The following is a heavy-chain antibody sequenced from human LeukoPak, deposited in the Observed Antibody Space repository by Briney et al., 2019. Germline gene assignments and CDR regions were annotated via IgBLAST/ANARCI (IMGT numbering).Heavy chain of an antibody. CDR1: GFTFSSYT. V-gene: IGHV3-30-3*01. D-gene: IGHD3-22*01. J-gene: IGHJ1*01. Sequence: GRSLRLSCAASGFTFSSYTMHWVRQAPGKGLEWVAVISYDGSNKYYADSVKGRFTISRDNSKNTLYLQMNSLRAEDTAVYYCARSDYYDSSGYYKHWGQGTLVTVSS. CDR2: ISYDGSNK. CDR3: ARSDYYDSSGYYKH.